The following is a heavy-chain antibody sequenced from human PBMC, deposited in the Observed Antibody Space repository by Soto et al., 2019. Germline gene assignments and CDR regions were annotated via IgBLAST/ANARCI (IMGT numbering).Heavy chain of an antibody. CDR3: ARVLYGVRSLDY. V-gene: IGHV4-4*02. Sequence: QVQLQESGPGLVKPSGTLSLTCAVSGGYISSSNWWSWVRQPPGKGLEWIGEIYHSGSTNYNPSLKSRVAISVDKSKNQFSLKLSSVTVADTAVYYSARVLYGVRSLDYWGQGTLVTLSS. D-gene: IGHD2-8*01. J-gene: IGHJ4*02. CDR2: IYHSGST. CDR1: GGYISSSNW.